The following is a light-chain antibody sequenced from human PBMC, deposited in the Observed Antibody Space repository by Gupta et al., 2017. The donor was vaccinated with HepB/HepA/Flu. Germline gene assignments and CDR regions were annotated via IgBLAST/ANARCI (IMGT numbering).Light chain of an antibody. CDR2: GAS. J-gene: IGKJ1*01. CDR1: QSVSSTY. V-gene: IGKV3-20*01. CDR3: QQCGSSPPWT. Sequence: STGERATLSCRASQSVSSTYLAWYQQKPGQAPRLLIYGASSRATGIPDRFSGSGSGTDFTLTISRLEPEDFAVYYCQQCGSSPPWTFGQGTKVEIK.